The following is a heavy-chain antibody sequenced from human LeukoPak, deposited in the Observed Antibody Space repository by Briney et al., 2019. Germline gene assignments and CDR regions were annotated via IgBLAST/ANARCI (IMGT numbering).Heavy chain of an antibody. J-gene: IGHJ4*02. V-gene: IGHV3-21*01. CDR1: GFTFSSYT. Sequence: KAGGSLRLSCAASGFTFSSYTMNWVRQAPGKGLEWVSSMTSSSHSYYADSVKGRFTISRDNAKNSLFLQMNGLRAEDTAVYYCARDLDFWSGYKDYWGQGTLVTVSS. CDR3: ARDLDFWSGYKDY. CDR2: MTSSSHS. D-gene: IGHD3-3*01.